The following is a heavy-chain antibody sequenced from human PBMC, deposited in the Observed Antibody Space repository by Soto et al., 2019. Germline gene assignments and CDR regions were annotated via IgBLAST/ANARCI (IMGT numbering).Heavy chain of an antibody. CDR2: IIPIFGTA. J-gene: IGHJ6*02. CDR3: AREEYRSSGGYYGMDV. CDR1: GGTFSSYA. D-gene: IGHD6-6*01. V-gene: IGHV1-69*13. Sequence: ASVKVSCKASGGTFSSYAISWVRQAPGQGLEWMGGIIPIFGTANYAQKFQGRVTITADESTSTAYMELSSLRSEDTAVYYCAREEYRSSGGYYGMDVWGQGTTVTVSS.